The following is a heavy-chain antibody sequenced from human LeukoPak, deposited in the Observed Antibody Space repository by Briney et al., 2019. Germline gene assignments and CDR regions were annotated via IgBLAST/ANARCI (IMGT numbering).Heavy chain of an antibody. V-gene: IGHV4-39*01. Sequence: SETLSLTCTVSGGSISSSSYYWGWIRQPPGKGLEWIGSIYYSGSTYYNPSLKSRVTISVDTSKNQFSLKLSSVTAADTAMYYCARGPIGYDILTGYYIPTIDYWGQGTLVTVSS. CDR3: ARGPIGYDILTGYYIPTIDY. D-gene: IGHD3-9*01. J-gene: IGHJ4*02. CDR1: GGSISSSSYY. CDR2: IYYSGST.